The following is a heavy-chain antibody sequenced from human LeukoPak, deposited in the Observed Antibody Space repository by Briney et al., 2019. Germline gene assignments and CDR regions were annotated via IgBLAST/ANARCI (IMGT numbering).Heavy chain of an antibody. D-gene: IGHD3-3*01. Sequence: KSSETLCLTCTVSGGSISGFYWSWIRQPPGKELQWIGSIFYSRSTNYNPSLKSRVTISVDTSKNQFSLKLSSVTAADTAVYYCARQRFLEWYFDYWGQGTLVTVS. V-gene: IGHV4-59*08. CDR1: GGSISGFY. J-gene: IGHJ4*02. CDR3: ARQRFLEWYFDY. CDR2: IFYSRST.